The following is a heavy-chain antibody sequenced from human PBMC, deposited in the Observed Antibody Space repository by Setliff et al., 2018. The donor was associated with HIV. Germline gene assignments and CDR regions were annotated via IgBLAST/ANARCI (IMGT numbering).Heavy chain of an antibody. Sequence: GASVKVSCKASGYTFTSYYMHWVRQAPGQGLEWMGIIIPIFGTANYAQKFQGRVTITADESTNTAYMELSSLRSEDTAVYYCASPQPQGANQLLWSFDSWGQGALVTVSS. CDR2: IIPIFGTA. V-gene: IGHV1-69*13. D-gene: IGHD2-2*01. J-gene: IGHJ4*02. CDR3: ASPQPQGANQLLWSFDS. CDR1: GYTFTSYY.